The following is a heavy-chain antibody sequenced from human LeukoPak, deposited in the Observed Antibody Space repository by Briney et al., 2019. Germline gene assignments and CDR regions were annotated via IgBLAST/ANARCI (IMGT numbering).Heavy chain of an antibody. CDR3: ARGRGITIFGVVMPRWFDP. J-gene: IGHJ5*02. CDR1: GFTFSSYS. V-gene: IGHV3-21*01. Sequence: GGSLRLSCAASGFTFSSYSMNWVRQAPGKGLEWVSSISSSSSYIYYADSVKGRFTISRDNAKNSLYLQMNSLRAEDTAVYYCARGRGITIFGVVMPRWFDPWGQGTLVTVSS. D-gene: IGHD3-3*01. CDR2: ISSSSSYI.